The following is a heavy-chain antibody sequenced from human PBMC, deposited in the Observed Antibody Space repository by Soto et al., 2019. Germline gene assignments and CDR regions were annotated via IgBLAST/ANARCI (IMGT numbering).Heavy chain of an antibody. CDR2: ISGGSSFI. CDR3: ARGKGMDV. V-gene: IGHV3-21*01. J-gene: IGHJ6*02. CDR1: GFTFSSCS. Sequence: EVQLVESGGGLVKPGGSLRLSCAASGFTFSSCSMNWVRQAPGKGLEWVSSISGGSSFIYYADSVKGRFTISRDNAKNSLYLQMNSLRAEDTAVFYCARGKGMDVWGQGTTVTVSS.